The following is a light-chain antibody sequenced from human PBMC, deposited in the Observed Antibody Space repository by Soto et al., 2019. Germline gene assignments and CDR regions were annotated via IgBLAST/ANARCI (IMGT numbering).Light chain of an antibody. J-gene: IGLJ2*01. Sequence: QSALTQPASVSGSPGQSITISCTGTISDVGGYNYVSWYQQHPGKAPKLMIYDVSDRPSGVSNRFSGSKSGNTASLTISGLQSEDEAHYYCSSYTSTSTYVVFGGGTQLTVL. V-gene: IGLV2-14*01. CDR1: ISDVGGYNY. CDR2: DVS. CDR3: SSYTSTSTYVV.